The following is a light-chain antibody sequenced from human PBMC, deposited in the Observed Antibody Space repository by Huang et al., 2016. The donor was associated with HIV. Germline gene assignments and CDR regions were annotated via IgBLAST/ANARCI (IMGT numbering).Light chain of an antibody. J-gene: IGKJ1*01. CDR2: GAS. Sequence: EIVMTQSPATLSVSPGERATLSCRASQSISSNLAWYQQKLGQTPRLRIYGASTRATGIPARFSGSGSGTEFTLTISSLQSEDFAVYYCQQYNNWPRTFGQGTKVEIK. CDR3: QQYNNWPRT. CDR1: QSISSN. V-gene: IGKV3-15*01.